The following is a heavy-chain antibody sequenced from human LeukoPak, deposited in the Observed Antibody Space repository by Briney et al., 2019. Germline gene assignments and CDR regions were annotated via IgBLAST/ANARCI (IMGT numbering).Heavy chain of an antibody. CDR2: MNPNSGNT. V-gene: IGHV1-8*01. D-gene: IGHD5-18*01. CDR3: ARGLHSYGYDTYYYYGMDV. CDR1: GYTFTSYD. J-gene: IGHJ6*02. Sequence: GASVKVSCKASGYTFTSYDINWVRQATGQGLEWMGWMNPNSGNTGYAQKFQGRVTMTRNTSISTAYMELSSLRSEDTAVYYCARGLHSYGYDTYYYYGMDVWGQGTTVTVSS.